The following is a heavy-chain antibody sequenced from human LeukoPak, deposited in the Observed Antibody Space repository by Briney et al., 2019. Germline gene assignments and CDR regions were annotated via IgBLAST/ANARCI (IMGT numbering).Heavy chain of an antibody. D-gene: IGHD3-22*01. Sequence: SETLSLTCTVSGGSISSYYWSWIRQPPGKGLEWIGSIYHSGNIYYNPSLKSRVTISVDTSKNQFSLKLSSVAAADTAVYYCARHDSSGPYNAFDIWGQGTMVTVSS. CDR1: GGSISSYY. CDR2: IYHSGNI. J-gene: IGHJ3*02. V-gene: IGHV4-39*01. CDR3: ARHDSSGPYNAFDI.